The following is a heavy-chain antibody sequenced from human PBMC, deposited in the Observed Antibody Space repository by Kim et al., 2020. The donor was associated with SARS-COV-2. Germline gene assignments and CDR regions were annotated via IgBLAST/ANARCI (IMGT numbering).Heavy chain of an antibody. CDR3: ARGRQWLVTPYCEWLD. V-gene: IGHV3-11*04. J-gene: IGHJ4*02. Sequence: GGSLRLSCAASGFTFSDYYMSWIRQAPGKGLEWVSYISSSGSTIYYADSVKGRFTISRDNAKNSLYLQMNSLRAEDTAVYYCARGRQWLVTPYCEWLDWGQGTLVTVSS. CDR2: ISSSGSTI. CDR1: GFTFSDYY. D-gene: IGHD6-19*01.